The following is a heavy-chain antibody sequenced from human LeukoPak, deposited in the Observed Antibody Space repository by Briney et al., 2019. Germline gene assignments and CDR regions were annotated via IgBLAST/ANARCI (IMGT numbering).Heavy chain of an antibody. Sequence: SETLSLTCTVSGGSLSSGDYYWSWIRQPPGKGLEWIGYIYYSGSTYYNPSLKSRVTISVDTSKNQFSLKLSSVTAADTAVYYCAGERVGGRGVVDYWGQGTLVTVSS. CDR3: AGERVGGRGVVDY. CDR2: IYYSGST. CDR1: GGSLSSGDYY. J-gene: IGHJ4*02. V-gene: IGHV4-30-4*01. D-gene: IGHD3-16*01.